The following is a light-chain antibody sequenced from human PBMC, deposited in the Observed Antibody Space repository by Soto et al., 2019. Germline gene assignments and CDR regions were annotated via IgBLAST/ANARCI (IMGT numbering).Light chain of an antibody. CDR2: GDG. Sequence: QSVLTQPPSVSGAPGQRVTISCTGSNSNIGAGYDVHWYQQLPGTAPKLLIYGDGNRPSGVPDRFSGSKSGTSASLAITGIQAEDEADYYCQSYDNSLSGYVFGTGTKLTVL. V-gene: IGLV1-40*01. CDR1: NSNIGAGYD. J-gene: IGLJ1*01. CDR3: QSYDNSLSGYV.